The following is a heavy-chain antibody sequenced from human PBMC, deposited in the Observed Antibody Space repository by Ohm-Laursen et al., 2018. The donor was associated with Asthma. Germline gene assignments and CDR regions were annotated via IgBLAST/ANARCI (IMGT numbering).Heavy chain of an antibody. Sequence: SLRLSCAAPGYTFSRYSIHWVRQIPGKGLEWVASISTASSFIYYADSVRGRFTISRDNSKNTRYLQMNSLRAEDTAVYYCARDLDIVGARYFDYWGQGTLVTVSS. J-gene: IGHJ4*02. D-gene: IGHD1-26*01. CDR1: GYTFSRYS. CDR2: ISTASSFI. V-gene: IGHV3-21*01. CDR3: ARDLDIVGARYFDY.